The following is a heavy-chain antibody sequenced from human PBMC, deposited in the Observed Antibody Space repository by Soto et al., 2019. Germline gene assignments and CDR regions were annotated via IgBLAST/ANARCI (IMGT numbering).Heavy chain of an antibody. J-gene: IGHJ4*02. CDR3: ARSIQYCRGGSCYSGCTDY. Sequence: ASVKVSCKVSGYTLTELSMHWVRQAPGKGLEWMGGFDPEDGETIYAQKFQGRVTMTDDTTTDTTHMELSSLRSEDTAVYYCARSIQYCRGGSCYSGCTDYWGQGTLVTVSS. CDR2: FDPEDGET. D-gene: IGHD2-15*01. CDR1: GYTLTELS. V-gene: IGHV1-24*01.